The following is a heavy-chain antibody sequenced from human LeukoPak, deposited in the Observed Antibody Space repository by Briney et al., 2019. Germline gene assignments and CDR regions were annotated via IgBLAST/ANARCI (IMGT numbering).Heavy chain of an antibody. J-gene: IGHJ4*02. D-gene: IGHD3-22*01. CDR2: INPYSGGT. Sequence: GASVKVSCKASGYSFTGYYMHWVRQAPGQGLEWMGWINPYSGGTNYAQKFQGRVTMTRDTSISTAYMELSRLRSDDTAVYYCARVRGSSGLDYWGQGTLVTVSS. CDR3: ARVRGSSGLDY. V-gene: IGHV1-2*02. CDR1: GYSFTGYY.